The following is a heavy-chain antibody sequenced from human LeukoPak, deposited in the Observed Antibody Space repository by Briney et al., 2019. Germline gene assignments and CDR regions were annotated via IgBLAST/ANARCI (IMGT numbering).Heavy chain of an antibody. D-gene: IGHD1-26*01. V-gene: IGHV3-15*01. Sequence: GGSLRLSCAASGFTFSNAWMSWVRQAPGKGLEWVGRIKSKSDGGATDYAAPVKGRFTISRDDSKNTLYLQMNSLKTEDTAVYYCTTAVGATSYYYYYGMDVWGQGTTVTVSS. CDR1: GFTFSNAW. CDR3: TTAVGATSYYYYYGMDV. CDR2: IKSKSDGGAT. J-gene: IGHJ6*02.